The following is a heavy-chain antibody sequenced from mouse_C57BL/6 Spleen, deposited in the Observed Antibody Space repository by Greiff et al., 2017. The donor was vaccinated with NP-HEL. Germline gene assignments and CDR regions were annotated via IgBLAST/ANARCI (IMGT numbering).Heavy chain of an antibody. Sequence: VQLKESGPELVKPGASVKISCKASGYSFTGYYMNWVKQSPEKSLEWIGEINPSTGGTTYNQKFKAKATLTVDKSSSTAYMQLKSLTSEDSAVYYCARRPAMDYWGQGTSVTVSS. CDR2: INPSTGGT. CDR3: ARRPAMDY. J-gene: IGHJ4*01. V-gene: IGHV1-42*01. CDR1: GYSFTGYY.